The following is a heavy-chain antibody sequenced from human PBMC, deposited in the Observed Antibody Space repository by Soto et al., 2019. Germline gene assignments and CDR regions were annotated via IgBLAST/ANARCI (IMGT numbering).Heavy chain of an antibody. Sequence: PGGSLRLSCASSGLTFSSYWMSWVRQAPGKGLEWVANIKQDGSEKYYVDSVKGRFTISRDNAKNSLYLQMNSLRAEDTAVYCCARRYCSSTCYYYYYYMDVWGKGTTVTVSS. V-gene: IGHV3-7*01. J-gene: IGHJ6*03. D-gene: IGHD2-2*01. CDR1: GLTFSSYW. CDR2: IKQDGSEK. CDR3: ARRYCSSTCYYYYYYMDV.